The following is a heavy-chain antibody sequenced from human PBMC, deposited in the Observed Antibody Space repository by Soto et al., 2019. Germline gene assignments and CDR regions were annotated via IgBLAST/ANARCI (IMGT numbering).Heavy chain of an antibody. V-gene: IGHV3-9*01. CDR1: GFTFDDYA. CDR3: VKDESINWYSGHFRH. D-gene: IGHD6-13*01. J-gene: IGHJ1*01. CDR2: INWNSGSI. Sequence: GGSLRLSCAASGFTFDDYAMHWVRQVPGKGLEWVSGINWNSGSIGYGDSVKGRFAISRDNAKNSLHRQMNSLSAEDTAFYYCVKDESINWYSGHFRHWGQGTLVTVSS.